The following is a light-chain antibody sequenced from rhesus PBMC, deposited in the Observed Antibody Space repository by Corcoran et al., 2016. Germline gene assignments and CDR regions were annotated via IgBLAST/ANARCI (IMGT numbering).Light chain of an antibody. CDR1: LTLLQNDWRTY. Sequence: DVFMSQSPLSLSVTPGQPASISCKSSLTLLQNDWRTYLNWLHQNPGQPPRRLIYEVSNRDSGVPVRVSGGGAGTDFTLKISRVEAEDVGIYYCVQGTHWPFTFGPGTKLDI. J-gene: IGKJ3*01. CDR3: VQGTHWPFT. CDR2: EVS. V-gene: IGKV2S9*01.